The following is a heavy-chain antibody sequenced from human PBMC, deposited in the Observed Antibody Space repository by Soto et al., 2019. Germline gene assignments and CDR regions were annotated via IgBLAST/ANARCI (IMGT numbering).Heavy chain of an antibody. V-gene: IGHV3-33*01. CDR1: GFTFSSYG. D-gene: IGHD6-13*01. J-gene: IGHJ5*02. CDR2: IWYDGSNK. Sequence: QVQLVESGGGVVQPGRSLRLSCAASGFTFSSYGMHWVRQAPGKGLEWVAVIWYDGSNKYYADSVKGRFTISRDNSTNALYLQMNSLRAEDTAVYYCARDAHLAAAYYNWFDPWGQGTLVTVSS. CDR3: ARDAHLAAAYYNWFDP.